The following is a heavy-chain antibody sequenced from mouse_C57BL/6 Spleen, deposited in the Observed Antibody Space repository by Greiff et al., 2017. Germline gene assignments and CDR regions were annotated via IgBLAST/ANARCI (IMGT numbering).Heavy chain of an antibody. CDR1: GFTFSDYY. D-gene: IGHD3-3*01. V-gene: IGHV5-12*01. J-gene: IGHJ4*01. Sequence: DVMLVESGGGLVQPGGSLKLSCAASGFTFSDYYMYWVRQTPEKRLEWVAYISNGGGSTYYPDTVKGRFTISRDNAKNTLYLQMSRLKSEDTAMYYCARQGTDYAMDYWGQGTSVTVSS. CDR2: ISNGGGST. CDR3: ARQGTDYAMDY.